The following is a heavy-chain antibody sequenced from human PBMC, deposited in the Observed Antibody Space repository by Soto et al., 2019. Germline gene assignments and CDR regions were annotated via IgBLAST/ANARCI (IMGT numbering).Heavy chain of an antibody. J-gene: IGHJ4*02. CDR1: GYTLTELS. CDR3: ATDLSSVAFRHIHY. Sequence: ASVKVSCKVSGYTLTELSMHWVRQAPGKGLEWMGGFDPEDGETIYAQKFQGRVTMTEDTSTDTAYMELSSLRSEDTAVYYCATDLSSVAFRHIHYWGQGTLVTVSS. V-gene: IGHV1-24*01. D-gene: IGHD2-21*01. CDR2: FDPEDGET.